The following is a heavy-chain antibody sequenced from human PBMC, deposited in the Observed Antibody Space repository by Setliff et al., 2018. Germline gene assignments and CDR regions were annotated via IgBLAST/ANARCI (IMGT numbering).Heavy chain of an antibody. CDR3: ATRRAARSPLTG. V-gene: IGHV1-8*01. J-gene: IGHJ4*02. D-gene: IGHD6-6*01. CDR1: GKSFTKYD. CDR2: MHPNSGNT. Sequence: ASVKVSCKTLGKSFTKYDFHWVRQATGQGLEWMGWMHPNSGNTGYAQKFQGRVTMTSNTAINTAYMELMRLTSEDTAVYYCATRRAARSPLTGWGQGTLVTVSS.